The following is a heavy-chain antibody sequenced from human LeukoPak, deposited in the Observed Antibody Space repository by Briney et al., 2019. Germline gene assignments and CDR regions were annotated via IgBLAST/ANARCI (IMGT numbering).Heavy chain of an antibody. V-gene: IGHV1-24*01. CDR3: ATDGMYCSGGSCYER. CDR1: GYTLTELS. CDR2: FDPEDGET. D-gene: IGHD2-15*01. J-gene: IGHJ4*02. Sequence: ASVKASCKVSGYTLTELSMHWVRQAPGKGLEWMGGFDPEDGETIYAQKFQGRVTMTEDTSTDTAYMELSSLRSEDTAVHYCATDGMYCSGGSCYERWGQGTLVTVSS.